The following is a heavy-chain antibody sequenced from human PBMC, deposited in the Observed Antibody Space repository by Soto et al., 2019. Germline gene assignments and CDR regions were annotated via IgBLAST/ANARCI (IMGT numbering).Heavy chain of an antibody. J-gene: IGHJ6*02. D-gene: IGHD5-18*01. CDR3: AKDSVDTAMVGYYYYGMDV. Sequence: GGSLRLSCAASRFTFSSYAMSWVRQAPGKGLEWVSAISGSGGSTYYADSVKGRFTISRDNSKNTLYLQMNSLRAEDTAVYYCAKDSVDTAMVGYYYYGMDVWAQGTTVTVSS. CDR1: RFTFSSYA. CDR2: ISGSGGST. V-gene: IGHV3-23*01.